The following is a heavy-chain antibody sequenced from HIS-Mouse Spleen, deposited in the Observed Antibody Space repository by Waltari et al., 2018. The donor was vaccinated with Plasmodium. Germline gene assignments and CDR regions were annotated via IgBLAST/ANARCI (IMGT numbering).Heavy chain of an antibody. CDR2: ISWNSGSI. D-gene: IGHD5-18*01. CDR1: GFTFDDYA. J-gene: IGHJ4*02. Sequence: EVQLVESGGGLVQPGRSLRLSCAASGFTFDDYAMHWVRQAPGKGLEWVSGISWNSGSIGCADSVKGRFTISRDNAKNSLYLQMNSLRAEDTALYYCAKAIQLWSLDYWGQGTLVTVSS. CDR3: AKAIQLWSLDY. V-gene: IGHV3-9*01.